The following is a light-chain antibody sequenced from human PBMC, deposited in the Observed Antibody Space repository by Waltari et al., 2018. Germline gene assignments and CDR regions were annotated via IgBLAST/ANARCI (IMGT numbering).Light chain of an antibody. J-gene: IGKJ1*01. V-gene: IGKV3-20*01. CDR2: GAS. CDR3: QHYVSLPVT. Sequence: EIVLTQSPGPLSLSPGERATLSSRASQSVSRALAWYQQNPGQAPRLLIYGASNRATGIPDRFSGSGSGTDFSLIISRLEPEDFAVYYCQHYVSLPVTFGQGTKVEIK. CDR1: QSVSRA.